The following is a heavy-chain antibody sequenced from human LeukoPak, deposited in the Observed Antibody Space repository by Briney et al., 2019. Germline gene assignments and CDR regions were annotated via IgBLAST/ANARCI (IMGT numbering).Heavy chain of an antibody. CDR1: GYTFTSYG. V-gene: IGHV1-69*13. J-gene: IGHJ4*02. CDR3: ASVPLIAANSG. D-gene: IGHD6-6*01. Sequence: SVKVSCKASGYTFTSYGISWVRQAPGQGLEWMGGIIPIFGTANYAQKFQGRVTITADESTSTAYMELSSLRSEDTAVYYCASVPLIAANSGWGQGTLVTVSS. CDR2: IIPIFGTA.